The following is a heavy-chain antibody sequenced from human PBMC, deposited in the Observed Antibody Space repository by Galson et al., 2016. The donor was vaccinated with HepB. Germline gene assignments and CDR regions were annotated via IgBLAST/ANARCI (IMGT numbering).Heavy chain of an antibody. CDR2: SSSDGTRT. CDR1: GFTLRNTW. J-gene: IGHJ5*02. V-gene: IGHV3-74*03. CDR3: ARSDWFDP. Sequence: SLRLSCAASGFTLRNTWIHWVRQPPGKGLVWVSRSSSDGTRTTYADFVKGRFTVSRDNGKNTLYLQMNSLRAEDTAVYYCARSDWFDPWGQGTLVTVSS.